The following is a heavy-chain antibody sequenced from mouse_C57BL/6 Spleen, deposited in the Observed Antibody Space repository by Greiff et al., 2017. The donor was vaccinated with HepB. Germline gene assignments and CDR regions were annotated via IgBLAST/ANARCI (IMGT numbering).Heavy chain of an antibody. J-gene: IGHJ1*03. V-gene: IGHV1-39*01. CDR1: GYSFTDYN. CDR2: INPNYGTT. CDR3: ARLRGYTMVTTWYFDV. D-gene: IGHD2-2*01. Sequence: QLQQSGPELVKPGASVKISCKASGYSFTDYNMNWVKRSNGKSLEWIGVINPNYGTTSYNQKFKGKATLTVDQSSSTAYMQLNSLTSEDSAVYYCARLRGYTMVTTWYFDVWGTGPTVTVSS.